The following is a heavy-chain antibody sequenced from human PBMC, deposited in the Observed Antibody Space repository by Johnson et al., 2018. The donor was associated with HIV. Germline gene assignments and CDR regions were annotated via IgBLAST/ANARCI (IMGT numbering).Heavy chain of an antibody. CDR2: ISYDGSKK. J-gene: IGHJ3*02. V-gene: IGHV3-30*03. CDR1: GFTFSNYG. CDR3: ASVYYDILTGYYYDAFDM. Sequence: QVQLVESGGGVVQPGRSLRLSCAASGFTFSNYGMHWVRQAPGKGLEWVAVISYDGSKKYYADFVKGRFTISRDNSKTTLYLQTNSLRAEDTAVYYCASVYYDILTGYYYDAFDMWGQGTVVTVSS. D-gene: IGHD3-9*01.